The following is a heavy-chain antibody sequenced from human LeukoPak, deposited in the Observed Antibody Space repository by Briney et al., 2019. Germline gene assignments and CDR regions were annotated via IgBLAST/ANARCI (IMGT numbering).Heavy chain of an antibody. CDR3: ARHGSSGWYVDY. D-gene: IGHD6-19*01. CDR1: EYSFSSYW. J-gene: IGHJ4*02. Sequence: GESLKISCKGSEYSFSSYWIGWVRQLPGKGLEWMGIIYPGDSDTRFSPSFQGQVTISADKSISTAYLQWSSVKASDTAMYYCARHGSSGWYVDYWGQGTLVTVSS. CDR2: IYPGDSDT. V-gene: IGHV5-51*01.